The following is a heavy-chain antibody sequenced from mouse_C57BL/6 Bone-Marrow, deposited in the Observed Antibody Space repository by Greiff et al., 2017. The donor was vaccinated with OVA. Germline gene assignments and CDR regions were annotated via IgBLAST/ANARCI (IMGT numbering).Heavy chain of an antibody. Sequence: QVQLQQSGPGLVQPSQSLSITCTVSGFSLTSYGVHWVRQPPGKGLEWLGVIWSGGSTDYNAAFISRLSISKDNSQSQVFFKMNSLQADDTAIYYCAKTGFITTVVATLDWYFDVWGTGTTVTVSS. J-gene: IGHJ1*03. CDR3: AKTGFITTVVATLDWYFDV. V-gene: IGHV2-4*01. CDR2: IWSGGST. CDR1: GFSLTSYG. D-gene: IGHD1-1*01.